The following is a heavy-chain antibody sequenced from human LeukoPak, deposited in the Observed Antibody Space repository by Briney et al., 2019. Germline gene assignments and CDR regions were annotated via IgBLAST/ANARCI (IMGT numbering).Heavy chain of an antibody. CDR2: VKSDGSNP. D-gene: IGHD3-10*01. Sequence: GGSLRLSCAASRFSFSNYWMHWVRQAPGKGLVWVSRVKSDGSNPNYADSVEGRFTISRDNAENMLYLQMNTLGAEDTAVYYCARDIVSGSGSLDYWGQGTLVTVSS. J-gene: IGHJ4*02. V-gene: IGHV3-74*01. CDR3: ARDIVSGSGSLDY. CDR1: RFSFSNYW.